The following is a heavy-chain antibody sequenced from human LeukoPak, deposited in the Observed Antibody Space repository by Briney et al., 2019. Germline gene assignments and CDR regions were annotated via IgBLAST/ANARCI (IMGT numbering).Heavy chain of an antibody. Sequence: PGGSLRLSCAASGFTFNNYAMSWVRQAPGKGLEWVSAISDSRSSTYYADSIKGRFTISRDNSKNTLYLQMNSLRAEDTAVYYCARAGAVGYYFDYWVQGTLVTVSS. CDR1: GFTFNNYA. CDR3: ARAGAVGYYFDY. CDR2: ISDSRSST. V-gene: IGHV3-23*01. D-gene: IGHD3-10*01. J-gene: IGHJ4*02.